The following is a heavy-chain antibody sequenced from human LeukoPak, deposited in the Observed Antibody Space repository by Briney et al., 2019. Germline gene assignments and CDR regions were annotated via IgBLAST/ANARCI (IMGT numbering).Heavy chain of an antibody. J-gene: IGHJ4*02. Sequence: PGGSLRLSCVASGFPFSSYGMHWVRQAPGKGLEWVAVIWSVGGAEYYADSVKGRFTISRDNSKNMLFLQMNSLRAEDTAVYYCAKADYGDFVRPFDYWGQGTLVTVSS. CDR1: GFPFSSYG. V-gene: IGHV3-33*06. CDR2: IWSVGGAE. D-gene: IGHD4-17*01. CDR3: AKADYGDFVRPFDY.